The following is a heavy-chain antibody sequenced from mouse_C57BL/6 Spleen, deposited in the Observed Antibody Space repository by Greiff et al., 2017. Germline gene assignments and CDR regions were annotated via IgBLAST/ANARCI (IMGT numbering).Heavy chain of an antibody. V-gene: IGHV2-2*01. CDR1: GFSLTSYG. J-gene: IGHJ4*01. CDR3: ARNGGYYAMDY. Sequence: VQLQQSGPGLVQPSQSLSITCTVSGFSLTSYGVHWVRQSPGKGLEWLGVIWSGGSTDSNAAFISRLSISKDNSKSQLFFKMNSLQDDDTAIYYCARNGGYYAMDYWGQGTSVTVSS. D-gene: IGHD1-1*02. CDR2: IWSGGST.